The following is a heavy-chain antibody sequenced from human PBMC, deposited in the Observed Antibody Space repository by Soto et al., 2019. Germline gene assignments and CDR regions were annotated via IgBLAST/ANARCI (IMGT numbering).Heavy chain of an antibody. Sequence: EVQLLESGGGLVQPGGSLRLSCAASGFSFSSYAMAWVRQAPGKGLQWVSTINGNSDGTYYADSVKGRFTISRDNSKNTLYLQINSLRAEDTAVYYCAKGGMPNYSGSGSYYPDYWGQGTLVTVSS. CDR3: AKGGMPNYSGSGSYYPDY. D-gene: IGHD3-10*01. V-gene: IGHV3-23*01. CDR1: GFSFSSYA. J-gene: IGHJ4*02. CDR2: INGNSDGT.